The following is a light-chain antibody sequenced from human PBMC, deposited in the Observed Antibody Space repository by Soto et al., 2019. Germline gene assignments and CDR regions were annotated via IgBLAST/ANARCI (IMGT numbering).Light chain of an antibody. V-gene: IGKV3-20*01. Sequence: EIVLTQSPGTLSLSPGERATVSCRASQSVSGSYLAWYQQKPGQPPRLLIYGAFNRAGGIPDRFSGSGSGTDFTLTISRLEPEDFAVYYCQQYSMSPRTFGQGTKVAIK. CDR3: QQYSMSPRT. CDR1: QSVSGSY. CDR2: GAF. J-gene: IGKJ1*01.